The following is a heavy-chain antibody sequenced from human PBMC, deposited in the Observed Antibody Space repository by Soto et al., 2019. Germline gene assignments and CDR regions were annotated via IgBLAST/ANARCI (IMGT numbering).Heavy chain of an antibody. D-gene: IGHD3-16*01. CDR1: GGSFSGYY. J-gene: IGHJ4*02. V-gene: IGHV4-34*01. CDR2: INHSGST. Sequence: SETLSLTCAVYGGSFSGYYWSWIRQPPGKGLEWIGEINHSGSTNYNPSLKSRVTISVDTSKNQFSLKLSSVTAADTAVYYCARVKWSYVYSYEFDYWGQGTLVTVSS. CDR3: ARVKWSYVYSYEFDY.